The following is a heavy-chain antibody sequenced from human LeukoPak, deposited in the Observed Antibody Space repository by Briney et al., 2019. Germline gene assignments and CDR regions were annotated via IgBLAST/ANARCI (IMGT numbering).Heavy chain of an antibody. Sequence: SETLSLTCAVSGGSISSSNWWSGVGQPPGKGLEWIGEIYHSGRTNYNPSLKSRVTVSVDKTKNQFSLQLSSVPAADTAVYYCARVWVVPAAMGPGGFDPWGQGTLVTVSS. D-gene: IGHD2-2*01. CDR3: ARVWVVPAAMGPGGFDP. V-gene: IGHV4-4*02. CDR1: GGSISSSNW. CDR2: IYHSGRT. J-gene: IGHJ5*02.